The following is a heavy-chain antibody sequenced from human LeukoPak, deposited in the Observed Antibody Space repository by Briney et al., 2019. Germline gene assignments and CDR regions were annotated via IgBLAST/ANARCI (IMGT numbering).Heavy chain of an antibody. CDR2: IYYSGST. CDR3: ARQASAPHDY. V-gene: IGHV4-59*05. Sequence: SETLSLTCTVSGGSITSYYWSWIRQPSGKGLEWIGSIYYSGSTYYNPSLKSRVTISVDTSKNQFSLKLSSVTAADTAVYYCARQASAPHDYWGQGTLVTVSS. D-gene: IGHD6-13*01. J-gene: IGHJ4*02. CDR1: GGSITSYY.